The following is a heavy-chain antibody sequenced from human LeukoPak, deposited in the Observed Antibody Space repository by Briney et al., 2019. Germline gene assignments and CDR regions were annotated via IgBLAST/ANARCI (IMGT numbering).Heavy chain of an antibody. V-gene: IGHV4-39*01. CDR1: GGSISSSRYY. J-gene: IGHJ4*02. D-gene: IGHD1/OR15-1a*01. Sequence: SETLSLTCTVSGGSISSSRYYWGWIRQPPGKGLEWIGNSGSTYYNPSLKSRVTISVDTSKNQFSLKLTSVTAADTAVYYCARNNIGTRTYDYWGQGTPVTVSS. CDR3: ARNNIGTRTYDY. CDR2: SGST.